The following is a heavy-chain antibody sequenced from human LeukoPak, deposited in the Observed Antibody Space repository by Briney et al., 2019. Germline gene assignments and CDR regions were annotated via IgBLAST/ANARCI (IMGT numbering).Heavy chain of an antibody. CDR2: IRYDGSKY. V-gene: IGHV3-30*02. Sequence: PGGSLRLSCAASGFTFSSYGMHWVRQAPGKGLEWVAFIRYDGSKYYYADSVKGRLTISRDNSKNTLYLQMNSLRAEDTAVYYCAKVEYTSSWYGVGSLDYWGQGTLVTVSS. CDR3: AKVEYTSSWYGVGSLDY. J-gene: IGHJ4*02. CDR1: GFTFSSYG. D-gene: IGHD6-13*01.